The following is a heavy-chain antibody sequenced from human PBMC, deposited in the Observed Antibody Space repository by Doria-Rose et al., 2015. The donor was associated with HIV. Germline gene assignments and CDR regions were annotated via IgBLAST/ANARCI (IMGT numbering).Heavy chain of an antibody. CDR3: ARGLLRGGWNDVDYYYGMDV. CDR2: LNQSGST. Sequence: QVQLQQWDAGLVKPSETLSLTCAVFGGSFSGYYWSWIRQPPGKGLEWIGELNQSGSTSYSASCTSRVPISLDTSKTLFSLKLSSVTAADTAVYYCARGLLRGGWNDVDYYYGMDVWGQGTTVTVSS. CDR1: GGSFSGYY. V-gene: IGHV4-34*01. D-gene: IGHD1-1*01. J-gene: IGHJ6*02.